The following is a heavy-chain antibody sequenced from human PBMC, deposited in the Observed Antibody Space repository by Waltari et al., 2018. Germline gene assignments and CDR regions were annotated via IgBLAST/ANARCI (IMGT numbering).Heavy chain of an antibody. CDR1: GGSFSGYY. CDR2: INHSGST. D-gene: IGHD5-12*01. CDR3: ARLAEDIVATIYTATFDY. Sequence: QVQLQQWGAGLLKPSETLSLTCAVYGGSFSGYYWSWIRQPPGQGLEWIGEINHSGSTNYNPSLKSRVTISVDTSKNQFSLKLSSVTVADTAVYYCARLAEDIVATIYTATFDYWGQGTLVTVSS. V-gene: IGHV4-34*01. J-gene: IGHJ4*02.